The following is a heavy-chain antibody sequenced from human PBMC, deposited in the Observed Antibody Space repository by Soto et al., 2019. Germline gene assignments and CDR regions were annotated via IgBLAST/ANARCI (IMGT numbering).Heavy chain of an antibody. J-gene: IGHJ6*02. CDR1: GYTFTSYD. V-gene: IGHV1-8*01. CDR2: MNPNSGNT. D-gene: IGHD6-19*01. CDR3: AREKWLVGYYYYYGMDV. Sequence: ASVKVSCKASGYTFTSYDINWVRQATGQGLEWMGWMNPNSGNTGYAQKFQGRVTMTRNTSISTAYMELSSLRSEDTAVYYCAREKWLVGYYYYYGMDVCGQGTTVTV.